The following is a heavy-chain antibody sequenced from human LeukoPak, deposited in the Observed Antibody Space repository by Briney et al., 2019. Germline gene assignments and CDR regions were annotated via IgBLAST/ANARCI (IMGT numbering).Heavy chain of an antibody. J-gene: IGHJ4*02. CDR1: GFTFSSYG. Sequence: PGGSLRLSCAASGFTFSSYGMHWVRQAPGKGLEWVAVISYDGSNKYYADSVKGRFTISRDNSKNTLYLQMNSLRAEDTAVYYCAKDWYDSGSYDYWGQGTLVTVSS. CDR2: ISYDGSNK. D-gene: IGHD3-10*01. V-gene: IGHV3-30*18. CDR3: AKDWYDSGSYDY.